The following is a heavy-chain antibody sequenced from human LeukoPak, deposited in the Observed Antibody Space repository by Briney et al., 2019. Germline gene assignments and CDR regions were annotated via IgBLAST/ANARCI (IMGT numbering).Heavy chain of an antibody. D-gene: IGHD4-17*01. CDR2: INHSGST. CDR1: GGSFSGYY. CDR3: ARGPTVTTDYYYYYMDV. Sequence: KPSETLSLTCAVYGGSFSGYYWSWIRQPPGKGLEWIGEINHSGSTNYNPSLKNRVTISVDTSKNQFSLKLSSVTAADTAVYYCARGPTVTTDYYYYYMDVWGKGTTVTVSS. J-gene: IGHJ6*03. V-gene: IGHV4-34*01.